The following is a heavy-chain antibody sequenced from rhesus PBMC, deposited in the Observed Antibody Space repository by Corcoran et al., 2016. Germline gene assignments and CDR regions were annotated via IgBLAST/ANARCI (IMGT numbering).Heavy chain of an antibody. Sequence: QVQLQESGPAVVKPSETLSLTCAVSGGSISSNNWWSWIRQSPGKGLEWIGDIFGSGGSTEYNPSLKSRVTISKDTSKNQFSLKLSSVTAADTAVYYCASVVAAAGPDYWGQGVLVTVSS. CDR3: ASVVAAAGPDY. J-gene: IGHJ4*01. CDR1: GGSISSNNW. D-gene: IGHD6-25*01. V-gene: IGHV4-93*01. CDR2: IFGSGGST.